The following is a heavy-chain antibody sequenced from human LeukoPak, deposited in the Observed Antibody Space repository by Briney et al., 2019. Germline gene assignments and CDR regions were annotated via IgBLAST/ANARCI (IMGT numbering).Heavy chain of an antibody. CDR1: GYSFTNYW. Sequence: GESLKISCKASGYSFTNYWIGWVRQMPGKGLEWMGIIYPGDSDTKYSPSFKGQVTISVDKSTSTAYLQWTSLKASDTAMYYCAGVYGDFLDSWGQGTLVTVSS. V-gene: IGHV5-51*01. CDR2: IYPGDSDT. J-gene: IGHJ4*02. D-gene: IGHD4-17*01. CDR3: AGVYGDFLDS.